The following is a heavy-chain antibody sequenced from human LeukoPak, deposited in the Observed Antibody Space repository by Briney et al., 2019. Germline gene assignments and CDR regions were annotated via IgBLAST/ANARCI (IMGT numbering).Heavy chain of an antibody. Sequence: GGSLRLSCAASGFTFHDYAMHWVRQAPGKGLEWVSAISGSGGSTYYADSVKGRFTISRDNSKNTLYLQMNSLRAEDTAVYYCAKMRYYYGSGSSIDYWGQGTLVTVSS. J-gene: IGHJ4*02. CDR1: GFTFHDYA. CDR3: AKMRYYYGSGSSIDY. D-gene: IGHD3-10*01. CDR2: ISGSGGST. V-gene: IGHV3-23*01.